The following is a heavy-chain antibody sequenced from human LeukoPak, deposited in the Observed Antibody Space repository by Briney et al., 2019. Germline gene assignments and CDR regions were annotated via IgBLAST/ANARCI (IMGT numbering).Heavy chain of an antibody. Sequence: PGGSLRLSCAASGFTFTSYAMSWVPQAPGKGLEGVSPLSGSGGSTYYADSVKGRFTISRDNSKNTLYLQMNSLRAEDTAVYYCAKDTIPYDILTGYYEDYWGQGTLVTVSS. D-gene: IGHD3-9*01. CDR1: GFTFTSYA. CDR2: LSGSGGST. V-gene: IGHV3-23*01. CDR3: AKDTIPYDILTGYYEDY. J-gene: IGHJ4*02.